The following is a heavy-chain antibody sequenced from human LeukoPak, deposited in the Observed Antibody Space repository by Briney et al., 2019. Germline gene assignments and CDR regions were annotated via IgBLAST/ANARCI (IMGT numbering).Heavy chain of an antibody. CDR1: GDSVSSNSAA. V-gene: IGHV6-1*01. D-gene: IGHD6-19*01. Sequence: SQTLSLTCAISGDSVSSNSAAWNWIRQSPSRGLEWLGRTYYRSKWYNDYAVSVKSRITINPDTSKNQFSLQLNSVTPEDTAVYYCARASVPYSSGCYILDYWGQGTLVTVSS. CDR2: TYYRSKWYN. J-gene: IGHJ4*02. CDR3: ARASVPYSSGCYILDY.